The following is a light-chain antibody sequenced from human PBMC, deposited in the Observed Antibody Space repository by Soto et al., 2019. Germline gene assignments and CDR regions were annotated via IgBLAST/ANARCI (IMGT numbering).Light chain of an antibody. Sequence: DIQMTQSPSTLSAAMGDSVIITCRASQSISSWLAWYQQKPGKAPNLLIYRASTLKSGIPSRFSGSGSGTEFTLTISSLQPDDFATYYCQQYDRASWTFGPGTKVEIK. V-gene: IGKV1-5*03. CDR1: QSISSW. CDR2: RAS. CDR3: QQYDRASWT. J-gene: IGKJ1*01.